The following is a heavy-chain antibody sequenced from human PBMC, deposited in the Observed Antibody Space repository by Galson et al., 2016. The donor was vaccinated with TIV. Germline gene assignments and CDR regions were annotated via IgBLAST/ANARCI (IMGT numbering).Heavy chain of an antibody. CDR1: GYSFTNSY. J-gene: IGHJ4*02. V-gene: IGHV5-51*03. Sequence: QSGAEVKKPGESLEISCKGSGYSFTNSYIAWVRQMPGKGLEWMAIIYPGDSDTRYSPSFQGQVTISADKSISTAYLQWSSLKASDTAMYFCARVVTSTSPFDYWGQGTLVTVSS. CDR3: ARVVTSTSPFDY. D-gene: IGHD3-22*01. CDR2: IYPGDSDT.